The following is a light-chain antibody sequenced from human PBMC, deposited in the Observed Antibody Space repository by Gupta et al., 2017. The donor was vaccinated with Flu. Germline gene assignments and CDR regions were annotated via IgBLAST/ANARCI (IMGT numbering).Light chain of an antibody. J-gene: IGLJ1*01. V-gene: IGLV3-16*01. CDR1: ALPKKY. CDR3: LSADSSGTYG. Sequence: QPPSVSVSLGQMARITCSGEALPKKYAYWYQQKPGQFPGLVIYRPSGIPERFSGSSSGTIVTLTISGVQAEDEADYYCLSADSSGTYGFGTGTKV.